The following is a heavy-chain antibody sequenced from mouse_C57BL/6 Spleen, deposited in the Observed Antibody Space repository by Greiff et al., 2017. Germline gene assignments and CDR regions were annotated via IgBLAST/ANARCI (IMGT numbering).Heavy chain of an antibody. V-gene: IGHV7-3*01. CDR3: ARYATTDYFDY. J-gene: IGHJ2*01. Sequence: EVQLVESGGGLVQPGGSLSLSCAASGFTFTDYYMSWVRQPPGKALEWLGFIRNKANGYTTEYSASVKGRFTISRDNSQSILYLQMNALRAEDSATYYCARYATTDYFDYWGQGTTLTVSS. CDR2: IRNKANGYTT. CDR1: GFTFTDYY.